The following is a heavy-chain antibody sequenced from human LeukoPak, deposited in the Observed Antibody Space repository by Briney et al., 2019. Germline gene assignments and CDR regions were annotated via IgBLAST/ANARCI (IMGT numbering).Heavy chain of an antibody. CDR1: GFTFSSYW. CDR2: IKQDGSEK. J-gene: IGHJ6*02. D-gene: IGHD2-2*01. V-gene: IGHV3-7*03. CDR3: AREVGYCSSTSCRYYYYYGMDV. Sequence: GGSLRLSCAASGFTFSSYWMSWVRQAPGKGLEWVANIKQDGSEKYYVASVKGRFTISRDNAKNSLYLQMNSLRAEDTAVYYCAREVGYCSSTSCRYYYYYGMDVWGQGTTVTVSS.